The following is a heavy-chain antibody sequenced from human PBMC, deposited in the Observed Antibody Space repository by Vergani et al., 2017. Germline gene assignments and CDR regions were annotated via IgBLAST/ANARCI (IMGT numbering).Heavy chain of an antibody. CDR2: IYPGDSDT. CDR3: ARQRDYYDSSCYHGNLDD. CDR1: GYKFTNYW. Sequence: EVQLVQSGAEVKKPGESLKISCKGSGYKFTNYWIVWVRQMPGKGLEWMGIIYPGDSDTRYSLSFQGQVTISADKSISTAYLQWSSLKASDTAMYYCARQRDYYDSSCYHGNLDDWGQGTLVTVSS. J-gene: IGHJ4*02. D-gene: IGHD3-22*01. V-gene: IGHV5-51*01.